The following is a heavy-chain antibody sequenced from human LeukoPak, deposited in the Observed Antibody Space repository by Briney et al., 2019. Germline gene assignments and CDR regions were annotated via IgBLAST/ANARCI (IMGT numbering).Heavy chain of an antibody. J-gene: IGHJ4*02. CDR1: GGSISSGGYY. CDR2: IYHSGST. Sequence: SETLSLTCTVSGGSISSGGYYWSWIRQPPGKGLEWIGYIYHSGSTYYNPSLKSRVTISVDRSKNQFSLKLSSVTAADTAVYYCARDEGVIGPSLDYWGQGTLVTVSS. D-gene: IGHD3-10*01. CDR3: ARDEGVIGPSLDY. V-gene: IGHV4-30-2*01.